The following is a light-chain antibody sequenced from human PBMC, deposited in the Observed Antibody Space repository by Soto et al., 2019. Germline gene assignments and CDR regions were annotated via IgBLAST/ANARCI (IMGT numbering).Light chain of an antibody. Sequence: DIQMTQSPSTLSASVGDRFTITCRASQSISSWLAWYQQKPGKXPKXXIYDASSLESGVPSRFSGSGSGTELTITISSLQPDDFETYYCQQYNSYSRTFGQGTKVDIK. CDR3: QQYNSYSRT. J-gene: IGKJ1*01. CDR2: DAS. CDR1: QSISSW. V-gene: IGKV1-5*01.